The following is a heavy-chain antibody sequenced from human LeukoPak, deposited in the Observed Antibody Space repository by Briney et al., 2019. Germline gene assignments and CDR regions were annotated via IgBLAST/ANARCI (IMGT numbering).Heavy chain of an antibody. CDR2: IRYDGSNK. CDR3: AKDHGHYYDSSGYYWAGYFQQ. CDR1: GFTFSSYG. Sequence: GGSLRLSCAASGFTFSSYGMHWVRQAPGKGLEWVAFIRYDGSNKYYADSVKGRFAISRDNSKNTLYLQMNSLRAEDTAVYYCAKDHGHYYDSSGYYWAGYFQQWGQGTLVNVSS. J-gene: IGHJ1*01. V-gene: IGHV3-30*02. D-gene: IGHD3-22*01.